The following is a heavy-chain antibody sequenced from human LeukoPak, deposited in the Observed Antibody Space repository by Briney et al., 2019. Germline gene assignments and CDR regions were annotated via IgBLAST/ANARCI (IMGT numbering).Heavy chain of an antibody. J-gene: IGHJ4*02. V-gene: IGHV4-59*01. CDR1: GGSISSYY. D-gene: IGHD3-10*01. CDR3: ARDYGSGSCVLDY. Sequence: PSETLSLTCTVSGGSISSYYWSWIRQPPGKGLEWIGHIYYSGSTNYNPSLKSRVTISVDTSKNQFSLKLSSVTAADTAVYYCARDYGSGSCVLDYWGQGTLVTVSS. CDR2: IYYSGST.